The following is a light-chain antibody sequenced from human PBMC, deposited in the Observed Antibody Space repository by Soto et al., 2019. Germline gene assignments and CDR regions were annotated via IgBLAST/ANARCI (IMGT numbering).Light chain of an antibody. CDR2: AVS. CDR1: QSIDSY. Sequence: EIQMTQSPSSLSESVGERVTITCRASQSIDSYLNWYQQKPGKAPKLLIYAVSNLQSGVPSRFSGSGSGTDFSLTVSSLQPEDSATYYCQQTYSTPLYTFGQGTKLEIK. J-gene: IGKJ2*01. V-gene: IGKV1-39*01. CDR3: QQTYSTPLYT.